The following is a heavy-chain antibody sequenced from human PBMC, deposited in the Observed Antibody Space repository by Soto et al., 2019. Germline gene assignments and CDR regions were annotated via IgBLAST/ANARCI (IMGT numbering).Heavy chain of an antibody. Sequence: QRQLQESGSGLVKPSQTLSLTCAVSGGSISSGGYSWSWIRQPPGKGLEWIGYIYHSGSTYYNPSLKSRVTISVDRSKNQFSLKLSSVTAADTAVYYCARGVGRGGDYDYWGQGTLVTVSS. D-gene: IGHD4-17*01. CDR3: ARGVGRGGDYDY. V-gene: IGHV4-30-2*01. CDR2: IYHSGST. CDR1: GGSISSGGYS. J-gene: IGHJ4*02.